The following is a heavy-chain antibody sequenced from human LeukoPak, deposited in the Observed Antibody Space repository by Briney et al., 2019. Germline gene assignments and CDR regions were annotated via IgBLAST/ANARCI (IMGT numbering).Heavy chain of an antibody. CDR2: IWYDGSNK. V-gene: IGHV3-33*01. Sequence: PGRSLRLSCAASGFTFSSYGMHWVRQAPGKGLERVAVIWYDGSNKYYADSVKGRFTISRDNSKNTLYLQMNSLRAEDTAVYYCARDEYYDFWSGYYMRDYYYYMDVWGKGTTVTVSS. CDR3: ARDEYYDFWSGYYMRDYYYYMDV. D-gene: IGHD3-3*01. J-gene: IGHJ6*03. CDR1: GFTFSSYG.